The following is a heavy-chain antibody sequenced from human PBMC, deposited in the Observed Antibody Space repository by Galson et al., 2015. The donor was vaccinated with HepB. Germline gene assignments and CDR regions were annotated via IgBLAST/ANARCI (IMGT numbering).Heavy chain of an antibody. CDR2: INHSGST. D-gene: IGHD5-18*01. V-gene: IGHV4-34*01. CDR3: ARGPILDTAMVTVDYYYYYGMDV. CDR1: GGSFSGYY. Sequence: SETLSLTCAVYGGSFSGYYWSWIRQPPGKGLEWIGEINHSGSTNYNPSLKSRVTISVDTSKNQFSLKLSSVTAADTAVYYCARGPILDTAMVTVDYYYYYGMDVWGQGTTVTVSS. J-gene: IGHJ6*02.